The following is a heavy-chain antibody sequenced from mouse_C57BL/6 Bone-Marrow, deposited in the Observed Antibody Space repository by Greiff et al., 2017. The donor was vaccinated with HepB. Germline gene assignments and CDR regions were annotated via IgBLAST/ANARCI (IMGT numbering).Heavy chain of an antibody. J-gene: IGHJ2*01. V-gene: IGHV1-39*01. D-gene: IGHD1-1*01. Sequence: VQLKESGPELVKPGASVKISCKASGYSFTDYNMNWVKQSNGKSLEWIGVINPNYGTTSYNQKFKGKATLTVDQSSSTAYMQLNSLTSEDSAVYYCAREEGVTTVVVERDYWGQGTTLTVSS. CDR2: INPNYGTT. CDR1: GYSFTDYN. CDR3: AREEGVTTVVVERDY.